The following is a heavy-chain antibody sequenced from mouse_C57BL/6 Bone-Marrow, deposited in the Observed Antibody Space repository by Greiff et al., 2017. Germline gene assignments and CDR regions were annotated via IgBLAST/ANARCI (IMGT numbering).Heavy chain of an antibody. V-gene: IGHV5-4*01. D-gene: IGHD6-1*01. CDR2: ISDGGSYT. J-gene: IGHJ4*01. CDR3: ARDRSPYAMDY. CDR1: GFTFSSYA. Sequence: EVQGVESGGGLVKPGGSLKLSCAASGFTFSSYAMSWVRQTPEKRLEWVATISDGGSYTYYPDNVKGRFTISRDNAKNNLYLQMSHLKSEDTAMYYCARDRSPYAMDYWGQGTSVTVSS.